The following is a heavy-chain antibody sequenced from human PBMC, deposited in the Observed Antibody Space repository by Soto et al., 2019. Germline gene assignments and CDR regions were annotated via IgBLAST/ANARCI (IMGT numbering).Heavy chain of an antibody. D-gene: IGHD6-13*01. CDR2: INPNSGGT. J-gene: IGHJ4*02. Sequence: QVQLVQSGAEVKKPGASVKVSCKASGYTFTGYYMHWVRQAPGQGLEWMGWINPNSGGTNYAQKFKGRVTRTRETSISTAYRGRSRLRSDETAVYYCARFAAAGLLDYWGQGTLVPVSS. CDR1: GYTFTGYY. V-gene: IGHV1-2*02. CDR3: ARFAAAGLLDY.